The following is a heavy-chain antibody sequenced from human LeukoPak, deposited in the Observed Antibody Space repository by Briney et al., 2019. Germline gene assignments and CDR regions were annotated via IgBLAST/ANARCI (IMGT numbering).Heavy chain of an antibody. V-gene: IGHV3-7*01. Sequence: GRSLRLSCAASGFTFSDYGMHWVRQAPGKGLEWVANIKQDGSEKYYVDSVKGRFTISRDNAKNSLYLQMNSLRAEDTAVYYCARAAAIMSDIYYFDYWGQGTLVTVSS. CDR2: IKQDGSEK. J-gene: IGHJ4*02. CDR1: GFTFSDYG. CDR3: ARAAAIMSDIYYFDY. D-gene: IGHD2-2*02.